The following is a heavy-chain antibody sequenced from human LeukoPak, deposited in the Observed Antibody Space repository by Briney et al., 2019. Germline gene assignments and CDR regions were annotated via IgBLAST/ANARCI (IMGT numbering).Heavy chain of an antibody. V-gene: IGHV3-33*01. CDR3: VRGKSSYDSSGRYDY. D-gene: IGHD3-22*01. Sequence: PGRSLRLSCVASGFTFSSYAMHWVRQAPGKGLEWVAVIWHDGSNQTYTDSVKGRFTISRDNSKNTLDLHMNSLRAEDTAVYYCVRGKSSYDSSGRYDYWGQGTLVTVSS. J-gene: IGHJ4*02. CDR2: IWHDGSNQ. CDR1: GFTFSSYA.